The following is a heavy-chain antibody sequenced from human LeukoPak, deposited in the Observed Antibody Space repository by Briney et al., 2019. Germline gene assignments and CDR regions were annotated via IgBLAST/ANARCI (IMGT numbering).Heavy chain of an antibody. CDR1: GFTFTNYG. J-gene: IGHJ4*02. Sequence: GGSLRLSCVASGFTFTNYGMSWVRQAPGKGLEWVSAITGSGGNTYYADSVTGWFTISRDNSDNTLYLQMNSLRAEDTALYYCAKTKGDYEYWSGYYKYYFDYWGQGTLVTVSS. CDR2: ITGSGGNT. CDR3: AKTKGDYEYWSGYYKYYFDY. V-gene: IGHV3-23*01. D-gene: IGHD3-3*01.